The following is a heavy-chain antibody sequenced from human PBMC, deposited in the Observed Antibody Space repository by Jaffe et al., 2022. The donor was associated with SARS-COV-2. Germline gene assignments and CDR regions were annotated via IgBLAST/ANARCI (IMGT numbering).Heavy chain of an antibody. CDR2: ISWNSGSI. D-gene: IGHD4-17*01. Sequence: EVQLVESGGGLVQPGRSLRLSCAASGFTFDDYAMHWVRQAPGKGLEWVSGISWNSGSIGYADSVKGRFTISRDNAKNSLYLQMNSLRAEDTALYYCAKDAYGDYDVAGAFDIWGQGTMVTVSS. CDR3: AKDAYGDYDVAGAFDI. CDR1: GFTFDDYA. J-gene: IGHJ3*02. V-gene: IGHV3-9*01.